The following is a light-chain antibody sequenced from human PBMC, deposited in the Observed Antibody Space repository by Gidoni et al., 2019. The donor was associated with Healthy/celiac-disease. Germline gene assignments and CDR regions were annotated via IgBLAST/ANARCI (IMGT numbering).Light chain of an antibody. J-gene: IGKJ1*01. Sequence: EIVMTQSPATLSVSPGERATLSWRASQSVSSNLAWYQQKPGQAPRLLIYGAPTRATGIPARFSGSGSGTEFTLTISSLQSEDFAVFYCQQYNNWPPWTFGQGTKVEIK. CDR3: QQYNNWPPWT. CDR2: GAP. CDR1: QSVSSN. V-gene: IGKV3-15*01.